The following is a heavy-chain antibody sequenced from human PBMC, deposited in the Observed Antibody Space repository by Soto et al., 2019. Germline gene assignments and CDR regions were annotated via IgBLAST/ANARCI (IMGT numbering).Heavy chain of an antibody. D-gene: IGHD1-26*01. J-gene: IGHJ4*02. CDR3: AADIPPPEGPSYPIDF. CDR2: IKSKADGEII. CDR1: GFIFSHAW. V-gene: IGHV3-15*01. Sequence: ESGGGLVKPGGSLRLSCAASGFIFSHAWMTWVRQAPGKGLEWVGRIKSKADGEIIDYAAPVKGRFTVSRDDSRNTLYLQLNSLETEDTAVYYCAADIPPPEGPSYPIDFWGQGTLVTVSS.